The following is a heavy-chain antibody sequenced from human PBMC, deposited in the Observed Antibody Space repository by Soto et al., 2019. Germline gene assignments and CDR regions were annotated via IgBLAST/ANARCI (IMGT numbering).Heavy chain of an antibody. CDR3: ARSLSFGELH. CDR2: IYWDNDK. D-gene: IGHD3-10*01. CDR1: GFSLSTTGVG. V-gene: IGHV2-5*02. J-gene: IGHJ4*02. Sequence: QITLKESGPTLVKPTQTLTLTCSFSGFSLSTTGVGVGWIRQSPGKALEWLAIIYWDNDKRYSPSLKSRVTITKDTSKNQVVLTVTNMDPVDTGTYYCARSLSFGELHWGQGALVTVSS.